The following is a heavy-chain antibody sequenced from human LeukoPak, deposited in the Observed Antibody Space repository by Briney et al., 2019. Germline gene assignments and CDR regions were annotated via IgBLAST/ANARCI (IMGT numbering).Heavy chain of an antibody. V-gene: IGHV3-9*01. CDR1: GFTFDDYA. D-gene: IGHD3-22*01. J-gene: IGHJ4*02. CDR3: AKDTGVYYYDSSGYYALDY. Sequence: GGSLRLSCAASGFTFDDYAMHWVRQAPGKGLEWVSGISWNSGSIGYADSVKGRFTISRDNAKNSLYLQMNSLRAEDTALYYCAKDTGVYYYDSSGYYALDYWGQGTLVTVSS. CDR2: ISWNSGSI.